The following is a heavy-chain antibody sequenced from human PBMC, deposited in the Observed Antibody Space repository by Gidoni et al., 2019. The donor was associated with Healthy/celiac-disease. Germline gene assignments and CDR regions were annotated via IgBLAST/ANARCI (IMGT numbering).Heavy chain of an antibody. D-gene: IGHD6-6*01. CDR2: INHSGST. Sequence: QVQLQPWGAGLLKPSETLSLTCAVSGGSFSGYYWSWIRPPPGKGLEWIGEINHSGSTNYNPSLKSRVTISVDTSKNQFSLKLSSVTAADTAVYYCARGSFTRIAARQKYFDYWGQGTLVTVSS. V-gene: IGHV4-34*01. J-gene: IGHJ4*02. CDR3: ARGSFTRIAARQKYFDY. CDR1: GGSFSGYY.